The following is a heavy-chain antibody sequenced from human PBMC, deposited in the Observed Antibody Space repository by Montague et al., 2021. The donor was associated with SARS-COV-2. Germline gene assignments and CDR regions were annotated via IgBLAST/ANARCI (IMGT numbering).Heavy chain of an antibody. Sequence: SETLSLTCTVSGGFISGRFWSWIRQTPGKGVEWIGYISYSGATSSTPSLRSGVTPLVATAVNQFSLKMRSVTAADTAIYYCARQQGLSGSGVVRLMELDIWGHGALVTVSS. D-gene: IGHD3-3*01. CDR2: ISYSGAT. J-gene: IGHJ4*01. CDR1: GGFISGRF. CDR3: ARQQGLSGSGVVRLMELDI. V-gene: IGHV4-59*08.